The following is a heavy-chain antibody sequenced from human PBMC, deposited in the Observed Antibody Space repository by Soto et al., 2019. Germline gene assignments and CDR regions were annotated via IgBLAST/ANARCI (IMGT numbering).Heavy chain of an antibody. J-gene: IGHJ6*02. CDR1: GFTFSNAW. V-gene: IGHV3-15*07. CDR2: IKSKTDGGTT. D-gene: IGHD6-13*01. Sequence: EVQLVESGGGLVKPGGSLRLSCAASGFTFSNAWMNWVRQAPGKGLEWVGRIKSKTDGGTTDYAAPVKGRFTISRDDSKNTLYLQMNSLKTEDTAVYYCTTVWGSSSWHYYYYGMDVWGQGTTVTVSS. CDR3: TTVWGSSSWHYYYYGMDV.